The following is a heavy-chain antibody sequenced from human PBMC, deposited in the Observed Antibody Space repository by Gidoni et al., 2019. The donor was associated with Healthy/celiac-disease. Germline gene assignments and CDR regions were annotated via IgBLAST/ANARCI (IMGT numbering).Heavy chain of an antibody. CDR3: AREGGKGDIVEADAFDI. J-gene: IGHJ3*02. Sequence: QVQLQQWGAGLLKPSETLSLTCAVDGGAFSGYYWSWIRQPPGKGLEWIGEINHSGSTNYNPSLKSRVTISVDTSKNQFSLKLSSVTAADTAVYYCAREGGKGDIVEADAFDIWGQGTMVTVSS. CDR1: GGAFSGYY. V-gene: IGHV4-34*01. D-gene: IGHD2-15*01. CDR2: INHSGST.